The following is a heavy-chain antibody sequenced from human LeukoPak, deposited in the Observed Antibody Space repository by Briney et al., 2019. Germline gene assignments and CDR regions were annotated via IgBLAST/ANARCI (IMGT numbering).Heavy chain of an antibody. V-gene: IGHV4-59*08. D-gene: IGHD3-22*01. CDR2: IYYSGST. Sequence: PSETLSLTCTVSGGSISSYYWSWIRQPPGEGLEWIEDIYYSGSTNYNPSLKSRVTMSVDSSKDQFSLNMSSVTAADTAVYYCARSSSGYYLDYWGQGTLVTVSS. CDR3: ARSSSGYYLDY. CDR1: GGSISSYY. J-gene: IGHJ4*02.